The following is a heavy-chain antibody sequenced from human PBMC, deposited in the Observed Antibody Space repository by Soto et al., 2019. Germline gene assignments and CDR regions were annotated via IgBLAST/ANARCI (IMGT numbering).Heavy chain of an antibody. D-gene: IGHD5-18*01. V-gene: IGHV4-34*01. CDR2: INHSGST. CDR3: ARIGGRYSYAHFDY. CDR1: GGPFSGYY. J-gene: IGHJ4*02. Sequence: SDTLSLTCAVYGGPFSGYYWSWIRQPPGKGLEWIGEINHSGSTNYNPSLKSRVTISVDTSKNQFSLKLSSVTAADTAVYYCARIGGRYSYAHFDYWGQGTLVTVSS.